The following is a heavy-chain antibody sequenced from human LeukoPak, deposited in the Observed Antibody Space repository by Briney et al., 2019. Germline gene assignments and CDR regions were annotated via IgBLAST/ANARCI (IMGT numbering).Heavy chain of an antibody. D-gene: IGHD3-10*01. CDR2: IIPIFGTA. CDR3: ARNLMVLGVIIIGAFDI. V-gene: IGHV1-69*01. J-gene: IGHJ3*02. CDR1: GGTFSSYA. Sequence: SVKVSCKASGGTFSSYAIIWVRQAPGQGLKWMGGIIPIFGTANYAQKFQGRVTITADESTSTAYMELSSLRSEDTAVYYCARNLMVLGVIIIGAFDIWGQGTMVTVSS.